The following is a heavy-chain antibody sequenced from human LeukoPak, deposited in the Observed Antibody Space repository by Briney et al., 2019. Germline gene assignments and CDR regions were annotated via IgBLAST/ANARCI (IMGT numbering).Heavy chain of an antibody. V-gene: IGHV4-59*08. CDR3: ARHGASGSYLYYFDY. Sequence: SETLSLTCTVSGGSIFSYYWSWIRQPPGKGLEWMGYIYYSGSTNYNPSLKSRVTISVDTSKNQFSLKLSSVTAADTAVYFCARHGASGSYLYYFDYWGQGTLVTVSS. CDR1: GGSIFSYY. CDR2: IYYSGST. D-gene: IGHD1-26*01. J-gene: IGHJ4*02.